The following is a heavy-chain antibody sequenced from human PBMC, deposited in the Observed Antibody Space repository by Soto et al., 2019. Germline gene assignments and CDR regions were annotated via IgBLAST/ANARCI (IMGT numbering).Heavy chain of an antibody. Sequence: VQLVESGGALVRPGESLTLSCVTSGFTFSGVYMSWIRQAPGKGPEYISYISGTSSDTNYADSVRGRFTVSRDNARNSLYLHMSSLRAEDTAIYYCSQYARGGPSWGQGTLVTVSS. CDR1: GFTFSGVY. J-gene: IGHJ1*01. D-gene: IGHD3-10*01. CDR3: SQYARGGPS. V-gene: IGHV3-11*06. CDR2: ISGTSSDT.